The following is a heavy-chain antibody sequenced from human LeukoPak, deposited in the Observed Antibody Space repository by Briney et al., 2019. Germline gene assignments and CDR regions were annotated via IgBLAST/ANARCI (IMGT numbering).Heavy chain of an antibody. J-gene: IGHJ4*02. Sequence: GGSLRLSCVGSGFIFSSYRMNWVRQAPGKGLEWISYISSSSTTIYYADSVKGRFTISRDNAKNSLYLQMNSLRAEDTAVYYCARAYMVRGPKDYWGQGTLVTVSS. CDR1: GFIFSSYR. CDR3: ARAYMVRGPKDY. CDR2: ISSSSTTI. D-gene: IGHD3-10*01. V-gene: IGHV3-48*04.